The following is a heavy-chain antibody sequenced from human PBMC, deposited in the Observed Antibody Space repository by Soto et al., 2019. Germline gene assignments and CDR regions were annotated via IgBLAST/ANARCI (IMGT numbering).Heavy chain of an antibody. Sequence: QVHLVQSGAEVKKPGASVKVSCKASCYTFTSYGITWVRQAPGQGLGWMGWISAHNGNTDYAQKLQGRVIVTRDTSTSTAYMELRSLISDATAVYYCARGRDGDYWGQGALVTVSS. CDR2: ISAHNGNT. J-gene: IGHJ4*02. D-gene: IGHD6-6*01. CDR3: ARGRDGDY. V-gene: IGHV1-18*01. CDR1: CYTFTSYG.